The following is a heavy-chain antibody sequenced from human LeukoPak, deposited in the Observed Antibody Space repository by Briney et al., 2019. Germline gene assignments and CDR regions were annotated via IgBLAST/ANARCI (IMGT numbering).Heavy chain of an antibody. D-gene: IGHD2-21*02. V-gene: IGHV3-48*03. CDR1: GFTFSSYE. CDR2: ISSSGSTI. Sequence: PGGSLRLSCAASGFTFSSYEMNWVRQAPGKGLEWVSYISSSGSTIYYADSVKGRFTISRDNAKNSLYLQMNSLRAEDTAVYYCARERRHIVVVTAISNWFDPWGQGTLVTVSS. CDR3: ARERRHIVVVTAISNWFDP. J-gene: IGHJ5*02.